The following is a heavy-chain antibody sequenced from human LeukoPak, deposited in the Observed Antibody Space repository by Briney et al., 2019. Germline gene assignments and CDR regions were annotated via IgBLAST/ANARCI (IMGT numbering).Heavy chain of an antibody. J-gene: IGHJ4*02. Sequence: GGSLRLSCAASGFTFSNYAMHWVRQAPGKGLEWVAVTSYDGINKYYADSVKGRFTISRDNAKNSLYLQMNSLRAEDTAVYYCARGEDNADEYLREDYWGQGILVTVSS. D-gene: IGHD3-16*01. CDR3: ARGEDNADEYLREDY. CDR1: GFTFSNYA. V-gene: IGHV3-30-3*01. CDR2: TSYDGINK.